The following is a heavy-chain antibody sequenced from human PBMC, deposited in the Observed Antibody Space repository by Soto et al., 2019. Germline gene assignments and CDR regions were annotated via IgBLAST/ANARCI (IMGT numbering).Heavy chain of an antibody. J-gene: IGHJ4*02. D-gene: IGHD6-19*01. Sequence: GSLRVSCAAAGFNFSSYGMSWVRQTPGKGLEWVSAISGSGGSTYYADSVNGRFTISRDNSKNTLYLQMNRLSAEHTAVYYCAKASAYVAVGFAYWGQGPLVTVSS. CDR1: GFNFSSYG. V-gene: IGHV3-23*01. CDR3: AKASAYVAVGFAY. CDR2: ISGSGGST.